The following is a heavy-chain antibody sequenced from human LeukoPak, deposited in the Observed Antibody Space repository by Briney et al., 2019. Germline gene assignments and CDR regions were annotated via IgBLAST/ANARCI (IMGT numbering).Heavy chain of an antibody. CDR2: IYYSGST. V-gene: IGHV4-59*08. D-gene: IGHD7-27*01. J-gene: IGHJ3*02. CDR3: ARGWGSHAFDI. CDR1: GGSISSYY. Sequence: SETLSLTCTVSGGSISSYYWSWIRQPPGKGLEWIGYIYYSGSTNYNPSLKSRVTISVDTSKNQFSLKLSSVTAADTAVYYCARGWGSHAFDIWGQGTMVTVSS.